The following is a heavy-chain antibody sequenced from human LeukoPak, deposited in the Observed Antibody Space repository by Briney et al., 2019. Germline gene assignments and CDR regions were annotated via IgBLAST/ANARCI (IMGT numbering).Heavy chain of an antibody. J-gene: IGHJ4*02. CDR2: ISNDGSRK. Sequence: GGSLRLSCAPSGFTFSRHGMHWVRQAPGKGLEWVAIISNDGSRKYYAHSVEGRFTISRDDSKNTLYLQMDSLRAEDTAVYYCARDRAWNYFDYWGQGTLVTVSS. V-gene: IGHV3-30*03. CDR3: ARDRAWNYFDY. D-gene: IGHD3-3*01. CDR1: GFTFSRHG.